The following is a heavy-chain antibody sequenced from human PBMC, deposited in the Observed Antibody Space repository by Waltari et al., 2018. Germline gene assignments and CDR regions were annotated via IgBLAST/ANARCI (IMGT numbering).Heavy chain of an antibody. V-gene: IGHV3-74*01. CDR3: TRDSPSWI. CDR1: GFAFSSFW. Sequence: EGQLVESGGGLVQPGGSLKLSCAASGFAFSSFWMHWVRQVPGQGLVWGSRINSDGSDTSYADSVRGRFTVSRDNAKNMVYLQTKSLRAEDTAIYYCTRDSPSWIWGQGTMVSVSS. CDR2: INSDGSDT. J-gene: IGHJ3*02.